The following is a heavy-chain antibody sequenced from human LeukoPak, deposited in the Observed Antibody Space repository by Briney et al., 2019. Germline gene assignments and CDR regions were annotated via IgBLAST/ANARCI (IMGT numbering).Heavy chain of an antibody. V-gene: IGHV3-21*06. J-gene: IGHJ5*02. D-gene: IGHD3-3*01. Sequence: GGSLRLSCAASGFSFSSYSMTWVRQAPGKGLECVSYISGSGTYIYYADSVKGRFTASRDNAHSSLYLHMNSLRDEDTAVYYCTRMEGSTGFWNGCLGSWGQGTLVTVSS. CDR2: ISGSGTYI. CDR3: TRMEGSTGFWNGCLGS. CDR1: GFSFSSYS.